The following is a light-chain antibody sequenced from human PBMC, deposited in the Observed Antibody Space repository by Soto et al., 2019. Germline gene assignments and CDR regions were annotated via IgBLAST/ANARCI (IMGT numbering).Light chain of an antibody. CDR2: RNN. CDR3: AAWDDSLSGVV. V-gene: IGLV1-47*01. Sequence: QPVLTQPPSASGTPGQRVTISCSGSSSNIGNNYVYWYQQVPGTAPKLLIYRNNQRPSGVPDRFSGSKSGTSASLAISGLRSEDEADYYCAAWDDSLSGVVFGGGTKLTVL. CDR1: SSNIGNNY. J-gene: IGLJ2*01.